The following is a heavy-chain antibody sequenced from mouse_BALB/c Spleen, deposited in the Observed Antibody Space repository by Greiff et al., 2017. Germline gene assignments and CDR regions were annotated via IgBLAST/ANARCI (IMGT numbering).Heavy chain of an antibody. D-gene: IGHD2-10*01. V-gene: IGHV14-3*02. CDR2: IDPANGNT. CDR1: GFNIKDTY. CDR3: ARGPYYGNYFAD. Sequence: VQLQQSGAELVKPGASVKLSCTASGFNIKDTYMHWVKQRPEQGLEWIGRIDPANGNTKYDPKFQGKATITADTSSNTAYLQLSSLTSEDTAVYYCARGPYYGNYFADWGQGTLVTVSA. J-gene: IGHJ3*01.